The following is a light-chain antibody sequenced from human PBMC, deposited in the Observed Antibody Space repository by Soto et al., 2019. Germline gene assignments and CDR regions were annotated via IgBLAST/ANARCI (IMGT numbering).Light chain of an antibody. V-gene: IGKV3-20*01. CDR2: RTS. J-gene: IGKJ2*01. Sequence: ENVLTQSPDTLSLSPGERVILSCRASQTVNSAYFAWHQQKPGQAPRLLIYRTSSRATGIPDRFSGSGSGTDFTLTISRLEPEDFAVYYCQQYGSLPYTFGQGTKLEIK. CDR3: QQYGSLPYT. CDR1: QTVNSAY.